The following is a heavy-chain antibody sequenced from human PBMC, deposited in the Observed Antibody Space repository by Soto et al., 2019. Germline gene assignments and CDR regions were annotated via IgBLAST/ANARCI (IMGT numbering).Heavy chain of an antibody. CDR1: GGSISSYY. Sequence: PSETLSLTCTVSGGSISSYYWSWIRHPAGKGLEWIGRIYTSGSTNYNPSLKSRVTMSVDTSKNQFSLKLSSVTAADTAVYYCARDLYSSGWTNRFDPWGQGTLVTVSS. J-gene: IGHJ5*02. CDR2: IYTSGST. CDR3: ARDLYSSGWTNRFDP. V-gene: IGHV4-4*07. D-gene: IGHD6-19*01.